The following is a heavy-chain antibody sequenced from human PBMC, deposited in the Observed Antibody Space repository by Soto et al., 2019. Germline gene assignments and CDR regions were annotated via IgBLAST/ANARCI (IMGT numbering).Heavy chain of an antibody. D-gene: IGHD3-9*01. CDR1: GSTFSSYA. CDR3: AKDGSYDILTGYYDTYGMY. V-gene: IGHV3-23*01. J-gene: IGHJ4*02. CDR2: ISGSGGST. Sequence: PGGSLRLSCAASGSTFSSYAMSWVRLAPGKGLEWVSAISGSGGSTYYADSVKGRFTISRDNSKNTLYLQMNSLRAEDTAVYYCAKDGSYDILTGYYDTYGMYWGQGTLVTVSS.